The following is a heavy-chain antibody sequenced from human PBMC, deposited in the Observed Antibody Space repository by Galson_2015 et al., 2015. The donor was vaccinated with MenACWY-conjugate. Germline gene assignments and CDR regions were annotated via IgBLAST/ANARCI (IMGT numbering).Heavy chain of an antibody. CDR3: ARLGGNERTTAHVVY. J-gene: IGHJ4*02. Sequence: SLRLSCAASGFTFSTYWMHWVRQAPGKGLVWVSRINSDGRSTSYADSVKGRFTISRDNAKNTLYLQMNSLRAEDTAVYYCARLGGNERTTAHVVYGGQGTLVTVSS. CDR2: INSDGRST. D-gene: IGHD1-1*01. CDR1: GFTFSTYW. V-gene: IGHV3-74*01.